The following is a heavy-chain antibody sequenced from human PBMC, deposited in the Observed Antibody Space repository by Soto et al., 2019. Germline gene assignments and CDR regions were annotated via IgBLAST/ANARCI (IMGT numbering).Heavy chain of an antibody. CDR3: ARDPINLGYCSSTSCQETFDY. V-gene: IGHV1-18*01. J-gene: IGHJ4*02. CDR1: GYTFTSYG. Sequence: GASVKVSCKASGYTFTSYGISWVRQAPGQGLEWMGWISAYNGNTNYAQKLQGRVTMTTDTSTSTAYMELRSLRSDDTAVYYCARDPINLGYCSSTSCQETFDYWGQGTLVTVPS. D-gene: IGHD2-2*01. CDR2: ISAYNGNT.